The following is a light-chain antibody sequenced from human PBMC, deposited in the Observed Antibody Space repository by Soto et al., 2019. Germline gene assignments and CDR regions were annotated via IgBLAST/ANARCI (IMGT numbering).Light chain of an antibody. V-gene: IGKV1-5*03. CDR1: HDISTA. J-gene: IGKJ1*01. Sequence: DVQLTHSPSFLSASVGDRVTITCRASHDISTALAWYQQQPGKAPTLLIHEASILASGVPPRFSGTGSATEFTLTIASLQSDDFATYYCQQYKTYPPTFGQGTKVDIK. CDR2: EAS. CDR3: QQYKTYPPT.